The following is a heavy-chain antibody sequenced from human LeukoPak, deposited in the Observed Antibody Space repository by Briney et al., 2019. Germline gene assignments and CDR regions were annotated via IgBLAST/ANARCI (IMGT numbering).Heavy chain of an antibody. V-gene: IGHV3-23*01. CDR3: AKDGGGSYVCLDY. D-gene: IGHD1-26*01. CDR2: ISGSGGST. CDR1: GFTFSSYA. J-gene: IGHJ4*02. Sequence: GGSLRLSCAASGFTFSSYAMSWVRQASGKGLEWVSAISGSGGSTYYADSVKGRFTISRDNSKNTLYLQMNSLRAEDTAVYYCAKDGGGSYVCLDYWGQGTLVTVSS.